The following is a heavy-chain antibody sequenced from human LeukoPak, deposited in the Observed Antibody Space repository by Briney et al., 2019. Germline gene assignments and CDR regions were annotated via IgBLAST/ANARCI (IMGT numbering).Heavy chain of an antibody. CDR1: GFTFSDYY. J-gene: IGHJ3*02. CDR2: ISSSGGTI. CDR3: ARERRQWQPFDI. V-gene: IGHV3-11*04. D-gene: IGHD6-19*01. Sequence: GGSLGLSCAASGFTFSDYYMSWIRQAPGKGLEWVSYISSSGGTIYYADSVKGRFTISRDNTDNSLFLQMSSLRAEDTAVYYCARERRQWQPFDIWGQGTMVTVSS.